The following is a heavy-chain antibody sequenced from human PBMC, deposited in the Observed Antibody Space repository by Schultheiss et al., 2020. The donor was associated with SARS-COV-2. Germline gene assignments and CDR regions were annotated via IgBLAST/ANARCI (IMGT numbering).Heavy chain of an antibody. CDR3: ARDGGSGGSGWYGWFDP. CDR2: IGTAGDT. D-gene: IGHD6-19*01. CDR1: GFTFSSYD. V-gene: IGHV3-13*04. J-gene: IGHJ5*02. Sequence: GGSLRLSCAASGFTFSSYDMHWVRQATGKGLEWVSAIGTAGDTYYQGSVKGRFTISRENAKNSLYLQMNSLRAGDTAVYYCARDGGSGGSGWYGWFDPWGQGTLVTVSS.